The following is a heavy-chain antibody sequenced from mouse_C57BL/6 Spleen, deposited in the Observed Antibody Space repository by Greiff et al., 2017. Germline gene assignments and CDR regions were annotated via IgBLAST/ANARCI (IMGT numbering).Heavy chain of an antibody. J-gene: IGHJ1*03. CDR3: ALFNWPYWDFDV. CDR2: LDPDDGET. D-gene: IGHD4-1*01. Sequence: VQLQQSGAELVKPGASVKLSCTASGFNITDYYMHWVKQRTEQGLEWIGRLDPDDGETKYAPKFQGKATITADTSSNTAYLQLSSLTSEDTAVYCFALFNWPYWDFDVGVTGTTVTVSS. CDR1: GFNITDYY. V-gene: IGHV14-2*01.